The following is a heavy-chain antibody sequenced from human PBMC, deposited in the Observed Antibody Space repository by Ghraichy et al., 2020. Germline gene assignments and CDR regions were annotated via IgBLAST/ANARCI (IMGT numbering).Heavy chain of an antibody. J-gene: IGHJ4*02. CDR2: INHSGST. CDR3: ARGRTKGNLSSSWPFDY. D-gene: IGHD6-13*01. Sequence: SETLSLTCAVYGGSFSGYYWSWIRQPPGKGLEWIGEINHSGSTNYNPSLKSRVTISVDTSKNQFSLKLSSVTAADTAVYYCARGRTKGNLSSSWPFDYWGQGTLVTVSS. CDR1: GGSFSGYY. V-gene: IGHV4-34*01.